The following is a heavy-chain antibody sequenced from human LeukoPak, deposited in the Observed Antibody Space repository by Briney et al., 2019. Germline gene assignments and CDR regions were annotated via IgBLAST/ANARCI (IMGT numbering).Heavy chain of an antibody. CDR1: GLTFSSYA. CDR3: ASAVAGTDFDY. Sequence: GGSLRLSCAASGLTFSSYAMSWVRQAPGKGLEWVSAISSSGSTIYYADSVKGRFTISRDNAKNSLYLQMNSLRAEDTAVYYCASAVAGTDFDYWGQGTLVTVSS. J-gene: IGHJ4*02. V-gene: IGHV3-48*03. CDR2: ISSSGSTI. D-gene: IGHD6-19*01.